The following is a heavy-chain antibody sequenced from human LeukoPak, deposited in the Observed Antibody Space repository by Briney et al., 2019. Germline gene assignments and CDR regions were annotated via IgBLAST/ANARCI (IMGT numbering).Heavy chain of an antibody. V-gene: IGHV4-38-2*02. D-gene: IGHD2-8*01. Sequence: SETLSLTCTVSGYSISSGYYWGWIRQPPGKGLEWIGSIYHSGSTYYNPSLKSRVTISVDTSKNQFSLKLSSVTAADTAVYYCARRHCIDGLCPFDYWGQGTLVTVSS. CDR1: GYSISSGYY. CDR2: IYHSGST. J-gene: IGHJ4*02. CDR3: ARRHCIDGLCPFDY.